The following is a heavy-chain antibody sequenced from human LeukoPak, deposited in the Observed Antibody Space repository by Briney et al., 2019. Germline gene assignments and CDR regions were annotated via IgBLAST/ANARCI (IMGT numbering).Heavy chain of an antibody. J-gene: IGHJ4*02. CDR1: GFTFSSYA. Sequence: GGSLRLSCAASGFTFSSYAMSRVRQAPGKGLEWVSAISGSGGSTYYADSVKGRFTISRDNSKNTLYLQMNSLRAEDTAVYYCANGGAVAGYFDYWGQGTLVTVSS. CDR2: ISGSGGST. V-gene: IGHV3-23*01. CDR3: ANGGAVAGYFDY. D-gene: IGHD6-19*01.